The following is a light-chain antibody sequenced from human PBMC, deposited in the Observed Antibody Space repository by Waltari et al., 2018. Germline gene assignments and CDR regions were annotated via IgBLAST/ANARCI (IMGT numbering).Light chain of an antibody. CDR2: STS. CDR3: QQFDDSPPSWT. J-gene: IGKJ1*01. CDR1: QTTNSNS. Sequence: EIVLTQSPGTLSLSPGERATLSCMASQTTNSNSLAWYQHKPGQAHRPLSYSTSSRATGIPDRFSGGGSRTDFTLTISRLEPEDFAMYYCQQFDDSPPSWTFGQGTKVEIK. V-gene: IGKV3-20*01.